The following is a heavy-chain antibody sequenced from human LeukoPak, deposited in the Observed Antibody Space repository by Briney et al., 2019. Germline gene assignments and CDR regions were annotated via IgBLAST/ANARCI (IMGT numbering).Heavy chain of an antibody. CDR2: IYGGGST. J-gene: IGHJ3*02. Sequence: GGSLRLSCAASGFTVSSNYMSWVRQAPGKGLEWVSVIYGGGSTYYADSVKGRFTISRDNSKNTLYLQMNSLRAEDTAVYYCARDAVTAMEGIDALDIWGQGTMVTVSS. V-gene: IGHV3-66*01. CDR1: GFTVSSNY. D-gene: IGHD5-18*01. CDR3: ARDAVTAMEGIDALDI.